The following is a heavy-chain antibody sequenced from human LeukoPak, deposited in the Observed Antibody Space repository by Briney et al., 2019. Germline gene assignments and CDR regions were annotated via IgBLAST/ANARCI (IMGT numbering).Heavy chain of an antibody. CDR1: GFTFSSYS. Sequence: GGSLRLSCAASGFTFSSYSMNWVRQAPGKGLEWVSYISSSSSTIYYADSVKGRFTISRDNAKNSLYLQMNSLRAEDTAVYYCARAGSVLWFGDTHAFDIWGQGTMVTVSS. D-gene: IGHD3-10*01. J-gene: IGHJ3*02. V-gene: IGHV3-48*01. CDR2: ISSSSSTI. CDR3: ARAGSVLWFGDTHAFDI.